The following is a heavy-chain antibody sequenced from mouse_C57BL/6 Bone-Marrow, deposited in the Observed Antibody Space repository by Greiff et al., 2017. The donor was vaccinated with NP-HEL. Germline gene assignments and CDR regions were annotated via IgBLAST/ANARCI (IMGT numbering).Heavy chain of an antibody. J-gene: IGHJ3*01. Sequence: VQLKESGPGLVKPSQSLSLTCSVTGYSITSGYYWNWIRQFPGNKLEWMGYISYDGSNNYNPSLKNRISITRDTSKNQFFLKLNSVTTEDTATYYCARDRGGWFAYWGQGTLVTVS. D-gene: IGHD3-3*01. CDR2: ISYDGSN. CDR3: ARDRGGWFAY. V-gene: IGHV3-6*01. CDR1: GYSITSGYY.